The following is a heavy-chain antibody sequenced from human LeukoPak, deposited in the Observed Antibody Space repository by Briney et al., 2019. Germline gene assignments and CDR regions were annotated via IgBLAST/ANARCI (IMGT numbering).Heavy chain of an antibody. CDR2: IVPNSGTA. D-gene: IGHD6-13*01. CDR1: GGTFSTYG. V-gene: IGHV1-69*06. Sequence: SVKLSCKASGGTFSTYGISWARHAPGQGLEWMGGIVPNSGTADYAQKFQGGVTITADKSTSTAYMELSSLRTEDTAVYYCASRPAIAAAGDYWGQGTLVTVSS. J-gene: IGHJ4*02. CDR3: ASRPAIAAAGDY.